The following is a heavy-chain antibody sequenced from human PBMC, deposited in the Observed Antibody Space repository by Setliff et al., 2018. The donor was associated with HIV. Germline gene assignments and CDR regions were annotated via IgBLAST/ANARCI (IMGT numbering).Heavy chain of an antibody. CDR2: IRNKANSYTT. Sequence: GGSLRLSCAASGFTFSDHYMDWVRQAPGKGLEWVGRIRNKANSYTTEYVASVKGRFTISRDDSKNSLYLQMNSLKTEDTALYYCVRGRLLWSGSYYYYYMDVWGKGTAVTVSS. CDR3: VRGRLLWSGSYYYYYMDV. D-gene: IGHD3-10*01. V-gene: IGHV3-72*01. J-gene: IGHJ6*03. CDR1: GFTFSDHY.